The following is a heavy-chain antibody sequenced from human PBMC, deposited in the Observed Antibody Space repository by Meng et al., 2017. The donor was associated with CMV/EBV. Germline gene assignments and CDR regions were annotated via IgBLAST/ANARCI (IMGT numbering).Heavy chain of an antibody. CDR3: ARGQGWVRGVGAKRLRPNWFDP. J-gene: IGHJ5*02. Sequence: GGSLRLSCAASGFTFSSYAMSWVRQAPGKGLEWVSAISGSGGSTYYADSVKGRFTISRDNSKNTLYLQMNSLRAEDTAVYYCARGQGWVRGVGAKRLRPNWFDPWGQGTLVTVSS. CDR2: ISGSGGST. V-gene: IGHV3-23*01. D-gene: IGHD3-10*01. CDR1: GFTFSSYA.